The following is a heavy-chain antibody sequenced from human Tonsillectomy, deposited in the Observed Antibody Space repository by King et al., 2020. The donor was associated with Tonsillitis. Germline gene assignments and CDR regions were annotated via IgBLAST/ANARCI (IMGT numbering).Heavy chain of an antibody. V-gene: IGHV3-30*02. CDR3: AKGLGYGGNSEYFQN. CDR1: GFTFSSYG. D-gene: IGHD4-23*01. Sequence: VQLVESGGGVVQPGGSLRLSCAASGFTFSSYGMHWVRQAPGKGLEWVAFIRYDGSNKYYADSVKGRFTISRDNSKNTLYLQMNSLRAEDTAVYYCAKGLGYGGNSEYFQNWGQGTLVTVSS. J-gene: IGHJ1*01. CDR2: IRYDGSNK.